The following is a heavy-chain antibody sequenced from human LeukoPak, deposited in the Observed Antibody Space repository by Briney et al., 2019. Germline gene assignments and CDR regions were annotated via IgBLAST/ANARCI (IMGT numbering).Heavy chain of an antibody. D-gene: IGHD5-24*01. J-gene: IGHJ4*02. CDR3: ARPRDGYNYAPFDY. CDR2: INPNTGDT. V-gene: IGHV1-2*06. Sequence: ASVKVSCKASGYTITGYYMHWVRQAPGQGLEWMGRINPNTGDTNSARKFQGRITMTRDTSISTVYMELSSLRSEDTAVYYCARPRDGYNYAPFDYWGQGTLVTVSS. CDR1: GYTITGYY.